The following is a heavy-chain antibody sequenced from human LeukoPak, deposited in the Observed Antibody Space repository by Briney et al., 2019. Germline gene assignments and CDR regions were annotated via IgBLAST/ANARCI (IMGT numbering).Heavy chain of an antibody. CDR1: GGSFSGYY. V-gene: IGHV4-34*01. D-gene: IGHD3-3*01. CDR2: INHSGST. J-gene: IGHJ5*02. Sequence: PSETLSLTCAVYGGSFSGYYWSWIRQPPGKGLEWIGEINHSGSTNYNPSLKSRVTISVDTSKNQFSLKLSSVTAADTAVYYCARGAWRGYNWFDPWGQGTLVTVSS. CDR3: ARGAWRGYNWFDP.